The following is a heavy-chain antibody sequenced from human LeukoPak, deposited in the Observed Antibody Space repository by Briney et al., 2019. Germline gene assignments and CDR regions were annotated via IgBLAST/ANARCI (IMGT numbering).Heavy chain of an antibody. CDR2: ITSSSRYI. CDR1: GFTFSSYA. V-gene: IGHV3-21*01. D-gene: IGHD3-10*01. CDR3: AKDHESSGSGELGF. J-gene: IGHJ4*02. Sequence: GGSLRLSCAASGFTFSSYAMNWVRQAPGKGLEWISSITSSSRYIYYAGSVEGRFTISRDNAKNSLYLQMNNLRAEDTAVYYCAKDHESSGSGELGFWGQGTLVTVSS.